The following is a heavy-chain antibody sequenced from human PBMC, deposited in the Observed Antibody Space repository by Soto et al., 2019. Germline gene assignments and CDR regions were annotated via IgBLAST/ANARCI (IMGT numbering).Heavy chain of an antibody. CDR2: ISSSGGST. D-gene: IGHD2-15*01. CDR1: GFTFSSNA. J-gene: IGHJ4*02. Sequence: GGSLRLSCAASGFTFSSNAMSWVRQAPGKGLEWVSGISSSGGSTYYADSVKGRFTISRDNSKNMLYLQMNNLRAEDMAVYYCAKAQGGSYFDYWGQGTLVTGSS. CDR3: AKAQGGSYFDY. V-gene: IGHV3-23*01.